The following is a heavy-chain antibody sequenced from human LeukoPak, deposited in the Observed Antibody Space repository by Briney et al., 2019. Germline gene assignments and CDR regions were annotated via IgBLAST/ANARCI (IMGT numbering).Heavy chain of an antibody. Sequence: GRSLRLSCAASGLTFSSYAMHWLRQAPGKGLEWVAVIPYDGSNKYYAYSVKRRFTISRDTTNNTLQQQMNILAADNAAVYYCARAPEYGDSLDYWGQGTLVTVSS. D-gene: IGHD4-17*01. J-gene: IGHJ4*02. V-gene: IGHV3-30-3*01. CDR2: IPYDGSNK. CDR3: ARAPEYGDSLDY. CDR1: GLTFSSYA.